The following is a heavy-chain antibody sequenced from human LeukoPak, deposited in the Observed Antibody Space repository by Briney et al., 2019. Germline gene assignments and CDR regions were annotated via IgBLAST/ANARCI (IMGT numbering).Heavy chain of an antibody. CDR2: ISGRGGST. D-gene: IGHD2-2*01. CDR3: AKGDIVVGY. V-gene: IGHV3-23*01. J-gene: IGHJ4*02. CDR1: GFSFGSYA. Sequence: GGSLRLSCAASGFSFGSYAMGWVRQAPGKGLEWVSAISGRGGSTYYADSVKGRFTISRDNSKNTLYLQMNSLRAENTAVYYCAKGDIVVGYWGQGTLVTVSS.